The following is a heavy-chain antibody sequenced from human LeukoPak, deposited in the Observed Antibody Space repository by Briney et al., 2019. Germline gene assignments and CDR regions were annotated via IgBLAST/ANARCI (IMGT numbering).Heavy chain of an antibody. CDR2: ISATGSTT. J-gene: IGHJ4*02. CDR1: GLTFSTYA. Sequence: PGGSLRLSCTASGLTFSTYALSWVRQTPGKGLEWLSVISATGSTTYYADSVRGRFTISRDNSKNTLYLQMNSLRAEDTAIYYCAKTTHYDIFTGLDSWGQGTLVTVSS. D-gene: IGHD3-9*01. CDR3: AKTTHYDIFTGLDS. V-gene: IGHV3-23*01.